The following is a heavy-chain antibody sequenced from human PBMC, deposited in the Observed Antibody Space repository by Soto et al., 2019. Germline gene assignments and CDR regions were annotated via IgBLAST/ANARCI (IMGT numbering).Heavy chain of an antibody. J-gene: IGHJ1*01. D-gene: IGHD3-10*01. CDR1: GFPFANFL. Sequence: EVYLVESGGGLVEPGRSLRLSCTGSGFPFANFLMSWFRQAPGKGLAWVGFIRSQPYGGTTQYAASVRGRFTISRDDSKGIAYLQMNSLKSEDSGVYYCIGSFPFWGQGTLVTVSS. CDR2: IRSQPYGGTT. V-gene: IGHV3-49*03. CDR3: IGSFPF.